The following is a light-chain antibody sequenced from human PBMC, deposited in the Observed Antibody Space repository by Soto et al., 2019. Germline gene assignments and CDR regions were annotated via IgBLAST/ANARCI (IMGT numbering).Light chain of an antibody. Sequence: EIVLTQSPGTLSLSPGERATLSCRASQSVSSSYLAWYQQKPGQAPRLLIYDASSRATGIPDRFSGSGSGTDFTLTISRLEPEDFAVSYCQQYGSSSTFGQGTKVEIK. V-gene: IGKV3-20*01. CDR3: QQYGSSST. CDR1: QSVSSSY. J-gene: IGKJ1*01. CDR2: DAS.